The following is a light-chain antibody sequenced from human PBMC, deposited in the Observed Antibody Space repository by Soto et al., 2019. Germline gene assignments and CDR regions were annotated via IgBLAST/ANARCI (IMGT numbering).Light chain of an antibody. CDR3: CSYAGDTTFFV. CDR2: EVN. CDR1: SSDVGSYYP. J-gene: IGLJ1*01. V-gene: IGLV2-23*02. Sequence: QSVLTQPASMSGSPGQSITISCTGTSSDVGSYYPVSWFQQHPGKAPKRIIYEVNKRPSGVSDRFAGSKSGNPASLTISGLQAADEAEYYCCSYAGDTTFFVFGTGTELTVL.